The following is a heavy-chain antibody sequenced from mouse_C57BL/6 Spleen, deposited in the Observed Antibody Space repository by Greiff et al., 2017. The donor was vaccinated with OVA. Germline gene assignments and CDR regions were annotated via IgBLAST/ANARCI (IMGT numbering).Heavy chain of an antibody. J-gene: IGHJ3*01. CDR3: AREWDGNAWFAY. Sequence: EVQLQQSGPVLVKPGASVKMSCKASGYTFTDYYMNWVKQSHGKSLEWIGVINPYNGGTSYNQKFKGKATLTVDKSSSTAYMELNSLTSEDSAVYYCAREWDGNAWFAYWGQGTLVTVSA. D-gene: IGHD2-1*01. V-gene: IGHV1-19*01. CDR1: GYTFTDYY. CDR2: INPYNGGT.